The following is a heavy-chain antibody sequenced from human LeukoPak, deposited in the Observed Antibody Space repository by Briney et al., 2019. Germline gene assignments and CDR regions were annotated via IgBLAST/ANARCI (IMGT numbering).Heavy chain of an antibody. Sequence: GGSLRLSCAASGFTFSNHAMTWVRQAPGKGLDCVSVISGTGGSTCYADSVKGRFTISRDNAKNTLYLQLNSLRAEDTAVYYCARGRLGGVDYWGQGTLVTVSS. CDR2: ISGTGGST. CDR1: GFTFSNHA. V-gene: IGHV3-23*01. J-gene: IGHJ4*02. D-gene: IGHD7-27*01. CDR3: ARGRLGGVDY.